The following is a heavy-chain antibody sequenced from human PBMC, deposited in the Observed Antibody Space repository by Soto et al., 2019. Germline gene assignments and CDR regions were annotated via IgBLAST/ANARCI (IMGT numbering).Heavy chain of an antibody. Sequence: QVQLVQSGSEVKKPGASVKVSWKASGYTFTNYGMSWVRQAPGQGLEWMGWISAYNGNTNHAQNFRGRVTMTTDTSTNTAYMELRSLRSDDTAVYYCARCYCSVGSCYSCWHFDLWGRGALVTVSS. CDR3: ARCYCSVGSCYSCWHFDL. CDR1: GYTFTNYG. D-gene: IGHD2-15*01. J-gene: IGHJ2*01. CDR2: ISAYNGNT. V-gene: IGHV1-18*01.